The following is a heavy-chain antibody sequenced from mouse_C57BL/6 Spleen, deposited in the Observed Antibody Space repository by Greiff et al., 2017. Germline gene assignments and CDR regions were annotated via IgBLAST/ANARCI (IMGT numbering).Heavy chain of an antibody. CDR1: GFSLTSYG. D-gene: IGHD3-3*01. CDR3: AREGGPYYYAMDY. V-gene: IGHV2-2*01. J-gene: IGHJ4*01. CDR2: ICSGGST. Sequence: VLLVESGPGLVQPSQCLSLTCAASGFSLTSYGVHWVRQSPGKGLEWLGMICSGGSTAYNADFMSSLSTIENNSKSQVFFKMNLLRADTTAIYYGAREGGPYYYAMDYWGQGTSVTVSS.